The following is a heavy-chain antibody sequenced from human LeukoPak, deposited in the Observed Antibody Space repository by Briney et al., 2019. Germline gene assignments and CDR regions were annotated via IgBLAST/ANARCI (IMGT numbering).Heavy chain of an antibody. CDR3: AKQSQSYGDSMADY. CDR2: INHSGST. Sequence: TSETLSLTCAVYGGSFSGYYWSWIRQPPGKGLEWIGEINHSGSTNYNPSLKSRLTISVDTSKNQFSLKLSSVTAADTAVYYCAKQSQSYGDSMADYWGPGTLVTVSS. CDR1: GGSFSGYY. V-gene: IGHV4-34*01. D-gene: IGHD4-17*01. J-gene: IGHJ4*02.